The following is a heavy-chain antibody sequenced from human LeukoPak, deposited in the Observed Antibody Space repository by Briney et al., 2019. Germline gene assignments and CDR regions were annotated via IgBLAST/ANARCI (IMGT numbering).Heavy chain of an antibody. CDR2: ISGSGGST. J-gene: IGHJ4*02. V-gene: IGHV3-23*01. CDR3: ARGAWSENPFDY. CDR1: GFTFSSYG. Sequence: PGGSLRLSCAASGFTFSSYGMSWVRQAPGKGLEWVSAISGSGGSTYYTDSVKGRFTISRDNAKKSLYLQMDSLRAEDTAVYYCARGAWSENPFDYWGQGTLVTVSS. D-gene: IGHD1-14*01.